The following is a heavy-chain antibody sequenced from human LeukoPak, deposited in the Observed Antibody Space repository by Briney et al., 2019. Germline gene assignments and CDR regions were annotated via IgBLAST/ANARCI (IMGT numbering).Heavy chain of an antibody. Sequence: ASVKVSCKASGYTFTGYYMHWVRQAPGQGREWMGWINPNSGGTNYAQKFQGRVTMTSDTSTSTAYMELSRLRSDDTAVYYCARSMVRGVYYVLGYWGQGTLVTVSS. CDR2: INPNSGGT. J-gene: IGHJ4*02. D-gene: IGHD3-10*01. CDR1: GYTFTGYY. V-gene: IGHV1-2*02. CDR3: ARSMVRGVYYVLGY.